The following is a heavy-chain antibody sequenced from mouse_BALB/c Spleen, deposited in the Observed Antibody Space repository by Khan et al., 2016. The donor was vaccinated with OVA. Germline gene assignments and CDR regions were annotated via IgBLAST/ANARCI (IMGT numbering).Heavy chain of an antibody. CDR2: VNPNNGDT. CDR3: SRGYEFFPY. J-gene: IGHJ3*01. CDR1: GYSFTVYY. Sequence: EVQLQESGPDLVKPGASVKISCKASGYSFTVYYMTWVKQSHGKSPEWIGRVNPNNGDTNYNQNFKGKAILTVDKSSNTAYMELRSLTSEDSAVFYFSRGYEFFPYWGQGTLVTVSA. V-gene: IGHV1-26*01. D-gene: IGHD2-12*01.